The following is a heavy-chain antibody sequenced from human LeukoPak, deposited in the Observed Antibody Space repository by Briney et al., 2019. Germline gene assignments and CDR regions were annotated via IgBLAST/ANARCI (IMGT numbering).Heavy chain of an antibody. Sequence: GGSLRLSCAASGFTVGSNYMTWVRQAPGKGLEWVALIYGDDYTFYADTVEGRFTVPRDRSKNTVYLRLNSLRPEDTAVYFCARGPSLVPATIYYHYMDVWGTGTTVTVSS. CDR1: GFTVGSNY. CDR3: ARGPSLVPATIYYHYMDV. J-gene: IGHJ6*03. D-gene: IGHD2-2*01. CDR2: IYGDDYT. V-gene: IGHV3-53*01.